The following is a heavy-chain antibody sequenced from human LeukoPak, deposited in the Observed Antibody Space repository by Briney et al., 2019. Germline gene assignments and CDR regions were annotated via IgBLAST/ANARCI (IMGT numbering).Heavy chain of an antibody. CDR2: INTNTGNP. D-gene: IGHD3-22*01. V-gene: IGHV7-4-1*02. CDR3: ARDDSGYYYGGFDY. CDR1: GYTFTSYA. J-gene: IGHJ4*02. Sequence: ASVEVSCKASGYTFTSYAMNWVRQAPGQGLEWMGWINTNTGNPTYAQGFTGRFVFSLDTSVSTAYLQISSLKAEDTAVYYCARDDSGYYYGGFDYWGQGTLVTVSS.